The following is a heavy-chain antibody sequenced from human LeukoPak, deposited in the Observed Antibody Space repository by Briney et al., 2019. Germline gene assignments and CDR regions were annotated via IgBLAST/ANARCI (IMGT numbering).Heavy chain of an antibody. Sequence: SETLSLTCAVYGGSFSGYYWSWIRQPPGKGLEWIGEINHSGSTNYNPSLKSRVTISVDTSKNQFSLKLSSVTAADTAVYYCARVLHYDFWSGHPAEGDYWGQGTLVTVSS. D-gene: IGHD3-3*01. CDR2: INHSGST. CDR3: ARVLHYDFWSGHPAEGDY. J-gene: IGHJ4*02. CDR1: GGSFSGYY. V-gene: IGHV4-34*01.